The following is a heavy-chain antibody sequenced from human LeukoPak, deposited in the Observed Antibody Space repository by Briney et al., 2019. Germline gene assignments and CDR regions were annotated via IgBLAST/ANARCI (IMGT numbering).Heavy chain of an antibody. D-gene: IGHD3-22*01. CDR1: GYSFTSYW. V-gene: IGHV5-51*01. CDR2: IYPGDSDT. J-gene: IGHJ6*03. CDR3: ARHVVRYYYDSSGYYSSLDYYYMDV. Sequence: GESLKISCKGSGYSFTSYWIGWVRQMPGKGLEWMGIIYPGDSDTRYSPSFQGRVTISADKSISTAYLQWSSLKASDTAMYYCARHVVRYYYDSSGYYSSLDYYYMDVWGKGTTVTISS.